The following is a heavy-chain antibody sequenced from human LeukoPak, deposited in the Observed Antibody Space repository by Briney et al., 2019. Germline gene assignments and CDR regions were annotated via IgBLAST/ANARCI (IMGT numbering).Heavy chain of an antibody. J-gene: IGHJ4*02. Sequence: PSETLSLTCAVYGGSFSGYYWSWIRQPPGKGLEWIGEINHSGSTNYNPSLKSRVTISVDTSKNQFSLKLSSVTAADTAVYYCARNWGSRYYFDYWGQGTLVTVSS. D-gene: IGHD7-27*01. CDR1: GGSFSGYY. V-gene: IGHV4-34*01. CDR2: INHSGST. CDR3: ARNWGSRYYFDY.